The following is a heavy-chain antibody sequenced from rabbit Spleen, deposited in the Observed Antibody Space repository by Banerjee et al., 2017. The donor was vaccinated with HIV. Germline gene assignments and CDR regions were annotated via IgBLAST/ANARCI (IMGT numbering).Heavy chain of an antibody. CDR2: IDIGSSGFT. D-gene: IGHD8-1*01. J-gene: IGHJ6*01. V-gene: IGHV1S45*01. CDR1: GLSFSSSSY. CDR3: ARDTGSSFSSYGMDL. Sequence: QEQLEESGGDLVKPEGSLTLTCTASGLSFSSSSYMCWVRQAPGKGLEWIACIDIGSSGFTYFATWAKGRFTCSKTSSTTVTLQMTRLTAADTATYFCARDTGSSFSSYGMDLWGQGTLVTVS.